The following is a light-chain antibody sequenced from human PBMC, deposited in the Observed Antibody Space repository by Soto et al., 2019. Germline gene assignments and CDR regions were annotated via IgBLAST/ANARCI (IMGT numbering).Light chain of an antibody. Sequence: IQMSQSPATVSASVGDRVTITCRASQSISSWLAWYQQKPGKAPKFLIYKASTLESGVPPRFSGSGSGTEFTLTISSVQPDDFATYYCQQYNRLITFCQGTRLEIK. CDR1: QSISSW. CDR2: KAS. CDR3: QQYNRLIT. V-gene: IGKV1-5*03. J-gene: IGKJ5*01.